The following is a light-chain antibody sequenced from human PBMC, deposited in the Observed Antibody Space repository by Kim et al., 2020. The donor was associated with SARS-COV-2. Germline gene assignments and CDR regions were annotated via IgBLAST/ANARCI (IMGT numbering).Light chain of an antibody. Sequence: QSALTQPASVSGSPGQSITISCTGTSSDIGFYNYVSWYQQHPGKAPKLMLYDVNKRPSEVSNRFSGSKSGNTASLTISGLQAEDEADYYCCSYTTSSTFVFGTGTKVTVL. J-gene: IGLJ1*01. CDR2: DVN. CDR1: SSDIGFYNY. V-gene: IGLV2-14*01. CDR3: CSYTTSSTFV.